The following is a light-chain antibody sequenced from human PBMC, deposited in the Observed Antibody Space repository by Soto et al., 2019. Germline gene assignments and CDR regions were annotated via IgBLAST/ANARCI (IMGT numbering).Light chain of an antibody. Sequence: DIQMTQSPSSLSASVGDRVTITCRASQSVSNYLNWFQHKPGRAPKLLIQTASTLRSGVPSRFSGSGSGADFTLTISSLQREDFATYYCQQSYTTPFTFGQGTELEIK. CDR1: QSVSNY. J-gene: IGKJ2*01. CDR3: QQSYTTPFT. V-gene: IGKV1-39*01. CDR2: TAS.